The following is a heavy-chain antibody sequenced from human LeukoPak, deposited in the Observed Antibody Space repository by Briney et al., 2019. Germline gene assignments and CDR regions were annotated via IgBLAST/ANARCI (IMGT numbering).Heavy chain of an antibody. J-gene: IGHJ3*02. Sequence: GGSLRLSCAASGFTFSDYYMSWIRQAPGKGLEWVSYISSGSTIYYADSVKGRFTISRDNAKNSLYLQMNSLRAEDTAVYYCAREAYAFDIWGQGTMVTVSS. V-gene: IGHV3-11*01. CDR3: AREAYAFDI. CDR1: GFTFSDYY. CDR2: ISSGSTI.